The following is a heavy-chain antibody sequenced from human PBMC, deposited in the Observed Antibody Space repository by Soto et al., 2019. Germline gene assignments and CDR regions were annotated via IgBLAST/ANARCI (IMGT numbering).Heavy chain of an antibody. V-gene: IGHV3-11*01. Sequence: QVQLVDSGGGLVKPGGSLRLSCTASGFTLTNYFVSWIRQAPGKGLEWIADINNRGSAIYYTDSVKGRFTISRANAKNSVFLQMDSLRAEDTAVYYCASRLWSHDAFDVWGRGTMVNVSS. CDR3: ASRLWSHDAFDV. D-gene: IGHD1-1*01. CDR1: GFTLTNYF. J-gene: IGHJ3*01. CDR2: INNRGSAI.